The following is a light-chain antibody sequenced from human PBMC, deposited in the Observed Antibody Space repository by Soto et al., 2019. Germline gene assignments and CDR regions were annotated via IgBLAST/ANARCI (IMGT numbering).Light chain of an antibody. CDR2: GAS. CDR3: QQYNNWPLT. V-gene: IGKV3-15*01. CDR1: QSVSSI. J-gene: IGKJ4*01. Sequence: EIVMTQSPATLSGAPGERATLSCRASQSVSSILAWYQQKPGQAPRLLIYGASTRATGIPARLSGSGSGTEFTLTISTLQSEDFAVYYCQQYNNWPLTFGGGTKVEVK.